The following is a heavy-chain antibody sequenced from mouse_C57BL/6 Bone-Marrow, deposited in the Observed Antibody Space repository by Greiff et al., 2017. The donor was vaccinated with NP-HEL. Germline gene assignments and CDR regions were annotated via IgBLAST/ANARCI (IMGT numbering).Heavy chain of an antibody. CDR2: IYPGDGDT. V-gene: IGHV1-82*01. CDR1: GYAFSSSW. CDR3: ARDYYGSSLYYYALDY. J-gene: IGHJ4*01. Sequence: VQLQQSGPELVKPGASVKISCKASGYAFSSSWMNWVKQRPGQGLEWIGRIYPGDGDTNYNGKFKGKATLTADKSSSTAYMQLSSLTSEDSAVYFCARDYYGSSLYYYALDYWGQGTSVTVSS. D-gene: IGHD1-1*01.